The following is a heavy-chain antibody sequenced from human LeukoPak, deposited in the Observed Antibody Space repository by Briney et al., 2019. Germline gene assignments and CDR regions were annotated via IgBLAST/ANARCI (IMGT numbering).Heavy chain of an antibody. CDR3: ASYGDYAGDFDY. J-gene: IGHJ4*02. CDR2: ISYDGSNK. V-gene: IGHV3-30-3*01. D-gene: IGHD4-17*01. Sequence: PGGSLRLSCAASGFTFSSYAMHWVRQAPGKGLEWVAVISYDGSNKYYADSVKGRFTISRDNSKNTLYLQMNSLRAEDTAVYYCASYGDYAGDFDYWGQGTLVTASS. CDR1: GFTFSSYA.